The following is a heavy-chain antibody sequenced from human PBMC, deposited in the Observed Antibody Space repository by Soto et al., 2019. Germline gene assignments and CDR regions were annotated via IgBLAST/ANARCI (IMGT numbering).Heavy chain of an antibody. CDR2: IYYSGST. Sequence: SETLSLTCTVSGGSISSGGYYWSWIRQHPGKGLEWIGYIYYSGSTYYDPSLKSRVTISVGTSKNQFSLKLSSVTAADTAVYYCARGETYYYDSSGYYNQYYFDYWGQGTLVTVSS. V-gene: IGHV4-31*03. J-gene: IGHJ4*02. CDR1: GGSISSGGYY. CDR3: ARGETYYYDSSGYYNQYYFDY. D-gene: IGHD3-22*01.